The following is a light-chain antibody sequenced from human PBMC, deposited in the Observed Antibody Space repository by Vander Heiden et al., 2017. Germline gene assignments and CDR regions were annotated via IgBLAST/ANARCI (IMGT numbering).Light chain of an antibody. Sequence: QSALTHPPSASGSPAQSVSISCTGPSSDVGGYNFVSWYQQYPGKVPKLLIYEVTKRPSGVPDRFSGSKSGNTASLTVSGLQAEDEADYYCGSYAGSNIWVFGGRTKLTVL. CDR3: GSYAGSNIWV. CDR1: SSDVGGYNF. V-gene: IGLV2-8*01. CDR2: EVT. J-gene: IGLJ3*02.